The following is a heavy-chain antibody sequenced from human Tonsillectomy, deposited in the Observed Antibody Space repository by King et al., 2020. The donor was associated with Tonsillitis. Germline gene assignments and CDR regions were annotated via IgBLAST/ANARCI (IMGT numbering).Heavy chain of an antibody. CDR3: TTGVGRSANDY. J-gene: IGHJ4*02. Sequence: VQLVESGGGLVKPGGSLRLSCAASGFTFSNAWMSWVRQAPGKGLEWVGRIKSKTDGGTRDFATPVKGRFIISRDDSKNMLYLQMNSLKTEDTAVYYCTTGVGRSANDYWGQGILVTVSS. D-gene: IGHD2-15*01. CDR2: IKSKTDGGTR. V-gene: IGHV3-15*01. CDR1: GFTFSNAW.